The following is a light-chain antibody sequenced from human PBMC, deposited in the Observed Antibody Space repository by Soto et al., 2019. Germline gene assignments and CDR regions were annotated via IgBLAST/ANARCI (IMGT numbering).Light chain of an antibody. CDR3: QQYNSNSLRWT. V-gene: IGKV1-5*01. CDR2: DDC. J-gene: IGKJ1*01. Sequence: DIQMTQSPSTLSASVGDRVTITCRASQSISSWLAWYQQKPGKAPKLLLYDDCSLESGIPSRFSGSGSGTEFPRTISSLQPDDFATYYCQQYNSNSLRWTFGQGAKVAIK. CDR1: QSISSW.